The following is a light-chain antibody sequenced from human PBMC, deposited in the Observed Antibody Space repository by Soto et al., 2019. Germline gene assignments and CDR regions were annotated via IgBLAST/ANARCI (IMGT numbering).Light chain of an antibody. CDR1: SSDVGGYNY. CDR2: DVS. V-gene: IGLV2-14*01. CDR3: SSYTTSSTYV. Sequence: QSALTQPASVSGSPGQSIAISCTGTSSDVGGYNYVSWYQQHPGKAPKLILCDVSNRPSGVSDRFSGSKSGNTASLTISGLQTEDEADYYCSSYTTSSTYVFGTGTKVTDL. J-gene: IGLJ1*01.